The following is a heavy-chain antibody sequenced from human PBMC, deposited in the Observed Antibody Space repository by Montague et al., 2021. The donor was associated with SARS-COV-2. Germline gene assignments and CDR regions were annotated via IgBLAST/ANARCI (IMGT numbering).Heavy chain of an antibody. CDR3: ARDHGQWFGELWGHGLDV. J-gene: IGHJ6*02. CDR2: IYYSGST. D-gene: IGHD3-10*01. Sequence: TLSLTCAVYGGSFSGYSWSWIRQHPMKGLEWIGYIYYSGSTYYNPSFKGRVTISIDTAKNQFSLELTSMTAADTAVYYCARDHGQWFGELWGHGLDVWGQGTTVIVSS. V-gene: IGHV4-31*11. CDR1: GGSFSGYS.